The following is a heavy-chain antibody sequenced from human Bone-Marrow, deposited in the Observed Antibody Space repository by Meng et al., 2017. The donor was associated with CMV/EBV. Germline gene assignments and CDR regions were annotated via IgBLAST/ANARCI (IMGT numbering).Heavy chain of an antibody. D-gene: IGHD3-3*01. Sequence: GSLRLSCAVYGGSFSGYYWSWIRQPPGKGLEWIGEINHSGSTNCNPSLKSRVTISVDTSKNQFSLKLSSVTAADTAVYYCARLTYYDFWSGYYRGSGYDYYGMDVWGQGTTVTVSS. CDR1: GGSFSGYY. CDR3: ARLTYYDFWSGYYRGSGYDYYGMDV. J-gene: IGHJ6*02. V-gene: IGHV4-34*01. CDR2: INHSGST.